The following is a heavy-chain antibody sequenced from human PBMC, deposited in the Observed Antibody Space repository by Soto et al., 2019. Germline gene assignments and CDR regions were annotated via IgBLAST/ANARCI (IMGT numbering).Heavy chain of an antibody. CDR1: GGSFGNSA. V-gene: IGHV1-69*01. CDR2: FIPVYGTL. D-gene: IGHD3-3*01. Sequence: QVQLVQSGAEVKKPGSSVKVSCKASGGSFGNSAINWVRQTPGQGLEWVGGFIPVYGTLNYAQKFQGRVTTTADESTGTAFMTLSSLASDDTAVYYCSTGVIWIGYFTVDSWGQGERVTVSS. J-gene: IGHJ4*02. CDR3: STGVIWIGYFTVDS.